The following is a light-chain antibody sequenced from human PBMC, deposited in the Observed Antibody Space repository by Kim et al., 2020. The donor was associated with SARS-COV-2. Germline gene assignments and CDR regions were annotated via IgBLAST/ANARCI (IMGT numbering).Light chain of an antibody. V-gene: IGLV3-19*01. J-gene: IGLJ1*01. CDR2: GNN. CDR3: NSRVGSGDHYV. Sequence: EHTVSLKYQGNILRIYHASWYQQKPGPAPVLVIYGNNSRASGITDRFSRSSTGDTTSLTTTGAQAEDEADYYCNSRVGSGDHYVFGPGTKVTVL. CDR1: ILRIYH.